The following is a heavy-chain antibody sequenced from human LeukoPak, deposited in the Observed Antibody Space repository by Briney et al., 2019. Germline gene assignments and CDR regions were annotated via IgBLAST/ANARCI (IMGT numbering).Heavy chain of an antibody. CDR2: IASKADGGTT. J-gene: IGHJ4*02. CDR1: GFTFNSYS. Sequence: NTGGSLRLSCAASGFTFNSYSMKWVRQAPGKGLEWVGRIASKADGGTTDYAAPVKGRFTISRDDSKNTLFLQMNSLKTEDTAVYYCTTGIRGDCGQGTLVTVSS. CDR3: TTGIRGD. V-gene: IGHV3-15*04.